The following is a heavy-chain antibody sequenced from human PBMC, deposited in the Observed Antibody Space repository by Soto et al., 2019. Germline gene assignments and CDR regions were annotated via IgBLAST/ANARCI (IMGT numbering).Heavy chain of an antibody. Sequence: GGSLRLSCAASGFTFSSYAMSWVRQAPGKGLEWVSAISGSGGSTYYADSVKGRFTISRDNSKNTLYLQMNSLRAEDTAVYYCAKDLRYFDWMNRDAFDIWGQGTMVTVSS. CDR2: ISGSGGST. CDR3: AKDLRYFDWMNRDAFDI. V-gene: IGHV3-23*01. CDR1: GFTFSSYA. J-gene: IGHJ3*02. D-gene: IGHD3-9*01.